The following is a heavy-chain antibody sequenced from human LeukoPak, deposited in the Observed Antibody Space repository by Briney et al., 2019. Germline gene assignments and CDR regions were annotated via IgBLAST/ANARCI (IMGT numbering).Heavy chain of an antibody. D-gene: IGHD3-10*01. J-gene: IGHJ5*02. CDR3: ARRSMVRGVRGKWFDP. CDR1: GGSFSGYY. V-gene: IGHV4-34*01. Sequence: SETLSLTCAVYGGSFSGYYWSWIRQPPGKGLEWIGEINHSGSTNYNPSLKSRVTISVDTSKNQFSLKLSSVTAADTAVYYCARRSMVRGVRGKWFDPWGQGTLVTVSS. CDR2: INHSGST.